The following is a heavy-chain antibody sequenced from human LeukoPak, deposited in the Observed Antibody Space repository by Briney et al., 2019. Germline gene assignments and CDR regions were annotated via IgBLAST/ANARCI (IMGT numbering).Heavy chain of an antibody. V-gene: IGHV4-39*07. CDR2: IYHSGST. J-gene: IGHJ3*02. Sequence: PETLSLTCTVSGGSISSNSYYWGWIRQPPGKGLEWIGSIYHSGSTNYNPSLKSRVTISVDKSKNQFSLKLSSVTAADTAVYYCAGPSGDYASDAFDIWGQGTMVTVSS. CDR1: GGSISSNSYY. D-gene: IGHD4-17*01. CDR3: AGPSGDYASDAFDI.